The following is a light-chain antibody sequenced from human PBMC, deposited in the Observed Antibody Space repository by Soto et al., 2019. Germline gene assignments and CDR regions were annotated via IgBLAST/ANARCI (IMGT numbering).Light chain of an antibody. Sequence: QSVLTQPPSVSGAPGRRVTISCTGSSSNIGAPYGVHWYQQLPGTAPKLLIYGNNNRPSGVPDRFSGSQSGTSASLAITGLQAEDEADYYCQSYDRSLTALVFGGGTKVTVL. J-gene: IGLJ2*01. V-gene: IGLV1-40*01. CDR1: SSNIGAPYG. CDR3: QSYDRSLTALV. CDR2: GNN.